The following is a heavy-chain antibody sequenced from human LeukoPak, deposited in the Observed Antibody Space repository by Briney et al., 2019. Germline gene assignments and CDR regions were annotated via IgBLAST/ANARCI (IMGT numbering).Heavy chain of an antibody. D-gene: IGHD3-10*01. Sequence: ASVKVSCKASGYTFTGYYMHWVRQAPGQGLEWMVWINPNSGGTNYAQKFQGRVTMTRDTSISTAYMELSRLRSDDTAVYYCAREFTMVRGVIRGWFDPWGQGTLVTVSS. CDR2: INPNSGGT. CDR1: GYTFTGYY. V-gene: IGHV1-2*02. J-gene: IGHJ5*02. CDR3: AREFTMVRGVIRGWFDP.